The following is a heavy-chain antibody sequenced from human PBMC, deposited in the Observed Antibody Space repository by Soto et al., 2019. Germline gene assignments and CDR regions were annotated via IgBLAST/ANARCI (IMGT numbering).Heavy chain of an antibody. V-gene: IGHV2-5*02. CDR3: TQSIAARPVLGAYDV. Sequence: QITXKESGXTLVKPTQTLTLTCTFSGLSLSTPGVGVGXIRQPPGKALEWLAVIYWDDDKRYSPSLKSRLTIAKDTSKNQVVLTMTNMDPVDTATYYCTQSIAARPVLGAYDVWGQGTMVTVSS. D-gene: IGHD6-6*01. CDR1: GLSLSTPGVG. J-gene: IGHJ3*01. CDR2: IYWDDDK.